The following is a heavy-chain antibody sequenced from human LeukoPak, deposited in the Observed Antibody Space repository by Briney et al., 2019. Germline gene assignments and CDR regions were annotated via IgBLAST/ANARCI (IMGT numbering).Heavy chain of an antibody. D-gene: IGHD3-22*01. CDR3: ARVMDSGGYYYFDY. CDR2: ISYDGSNK. V-gene: IGHV3-30-3*01. J-gene: IGHJ4*02. CDR1: GFTFNNYA. Sequence: TGGSLRLPCAASGFTFNNYAMHWVRQAPGKGLEWVAVISYDGSNKDYADSVKGRFSISRDNSKNTLYLQMNSLRAEDTAVYYCARVMDSGGYYYFDYWGQGTLVTVSS.